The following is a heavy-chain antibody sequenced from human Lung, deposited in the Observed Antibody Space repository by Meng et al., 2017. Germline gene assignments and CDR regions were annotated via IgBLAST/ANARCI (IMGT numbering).Heavy chain of an antibody. Sequence: QVQLQQWVAGLLKPSETLSLTCVVSGGSFSDYYWSWIRQSPGKGLEWIGEINHSGSTNYNPSLESRATISVDTSQNNLSLKLSSVTAADSAVYYCARGPTTMAHDFDYWGQGTLVTVSS. J-gene: IGHJ4*02. V-gene: IGHV4-34*01. CDR1: GGSFSDYY. D-gene: IGHD4-11*01. CDR3: ARGPTTMAHDFDY. CDR2: INHSGST.